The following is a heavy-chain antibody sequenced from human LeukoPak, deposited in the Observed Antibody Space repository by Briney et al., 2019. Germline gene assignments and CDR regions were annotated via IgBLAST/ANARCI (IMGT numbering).Heavy chain of an antibody. CDR3: ARYIYGYLHY. Sequence: ASVKVSCKASGYTFSSYAVSWVRQAPGQGLEWLGWISANNGDTKYAQTVQGRITMTTDTSTSTAYMELRSLRSDDTAVYYCARYIYGYLHYWGQGTLVTVSS. CDR1: GYTFSSYA. CDR2: ISANNGDT. D-gene: IGHD5-18*01. V-gene: IGHV1-18*01. J-gene: IGHJ4*02.